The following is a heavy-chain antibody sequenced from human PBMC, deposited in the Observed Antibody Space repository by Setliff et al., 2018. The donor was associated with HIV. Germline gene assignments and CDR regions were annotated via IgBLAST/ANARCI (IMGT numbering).Heavy chain of an antibody. CDR1: GGSINNGTYF. Sequence: SETLSLTCTVSGGSINNGTYFWTWIRQPAGKALEWLGRLYTSGSATYNPSLKSRITISADTSNNQFSLRLTSMTAADTAVYYCAKTSVGATGLYAFDIWGQGTMVTVSS. CDR2: LYTSGSA. J-gene: IGHJ3*02. D-gene: IGHD1-26*01. V-gene: IGHV4-61*02. CDR3: AKTSVGATGLYAFDI.